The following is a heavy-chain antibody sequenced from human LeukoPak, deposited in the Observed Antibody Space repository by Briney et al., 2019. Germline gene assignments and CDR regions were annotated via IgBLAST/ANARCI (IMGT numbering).Heavy chain of an antibody. CDR2: IFHSRSN. Sequence: SETLSLTCAVSGYSISSGYYWGWIRQPPGKGLEWIGNIFHSRSNYYNPSLKSRVTISVDTSKNQFSLKLNSVTAADTAVYYCARSWGGPELPVWGQGTLVTVSS. D-gene: IGHD1-14*01. CDR3: ARSWGGPELPV. J-gene: IGHJ4*02. V-gene: IGHV4-38-2*01. CDR1: GYSISSGYY.